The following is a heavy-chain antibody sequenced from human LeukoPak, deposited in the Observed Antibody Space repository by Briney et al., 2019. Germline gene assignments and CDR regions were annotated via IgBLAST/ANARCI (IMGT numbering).Heavy chain of an antibody. CDR3: ARDGSGSRPYYYYMDV. V-gene: IGHV3-21*01. D-gene: IGHD3-10*01. CDR2: ISSSSSYM. J-gene: IGHJ6*03. CDR1: GFTFSSYS. Sequence: TGGSLRLSCAASGFTFSSYSMNWVRQAPGKGLEWVSSISSSSSYMYYADSVKGRFTISRDNAKNSLYLQMNSLRAEDTAVYYCARDGSGSRPYYYYMDVWGKGTTVTISS.